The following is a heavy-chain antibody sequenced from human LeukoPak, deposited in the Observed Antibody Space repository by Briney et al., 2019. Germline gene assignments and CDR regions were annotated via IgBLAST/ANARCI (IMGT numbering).Heavy chain of an antibody. CDR3: ATEDSSGSTDY. D-gene: IGHD6-19*01. CDR2: ISAYNGNT. CDR1: GYTFTSYG. V-gene: IGHV1-18*01. J-gene: IGHJ4*02. Sequence: ASVKVSCKASGYTFTSYGISWVRQAPGQGLEWMGWISAYNGNTNYAQKLQGRVTMTTDTSTSTAYKELRSLRSEDTAVYYCATEDSSGSTDYWGQGTLVTVSS.